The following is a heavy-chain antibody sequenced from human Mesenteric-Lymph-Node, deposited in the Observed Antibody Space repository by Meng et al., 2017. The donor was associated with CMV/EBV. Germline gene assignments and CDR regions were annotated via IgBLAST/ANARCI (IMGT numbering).Heavy chain of an antibody. CDR1: GFTFSSYS. CDR3: ARETVVVPAAYYYYGMDV. CDR2: ISSSSCYI. Sequence: GESLKISCAASGFTFSSYSMNWVRQAPGKGLEWVSSISSSSCYIYYADSVKGRFTISRDNAKNSLYLQMNSLRAEDTAVYYCARETVVVPAAYYYYGMDVWGQGTTVTVSS. J-gene: IGHJ6*02. D-gene: IGHD2-2*01. V-gene: IGHV3-21*01.